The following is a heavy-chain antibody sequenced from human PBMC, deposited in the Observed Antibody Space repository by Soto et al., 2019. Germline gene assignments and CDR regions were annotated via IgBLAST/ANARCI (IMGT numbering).Heavy chain of an antibody. CDR3: AYKASLYDSNGYFYYFDY. CDR2: IYWNDDK. CDR1: GFSLTTSGVG. V-gene: IGHV2-5*01. J-gene: IGHJ4*02. Sequence: QITLKESGPTLVKPTQTLTLTCTFSGFSLTTSGVGVGWIRQPPGKALEWLALIYWNDDKRFSPSLKSRLTITKDTSKNQVVLTMSNMDPVDTATYSCAYKASLYDSNGYFYYFDYWGQGTLVTVSS. D-gene: IGHD3-22*01.